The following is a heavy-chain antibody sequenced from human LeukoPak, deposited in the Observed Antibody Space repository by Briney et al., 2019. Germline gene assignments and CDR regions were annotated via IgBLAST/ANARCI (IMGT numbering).Heavy chain of an antibody. CDR3: ARDIVLVAGLFDAFDI. Sequence: SQTLSLTCAISGDSVSSDSAAWNWIRQSPSRGLEWLGRTYYRSMWYNDYAVSVKSRITINPDTSKNQFSLQLNSVTPEDTAVYYCARDIVLVAGLFDAFDIWGQGTMVTVSS. CDR1: GDSVSSDSAA. D-gene: IGHD6-19*01. J-gene: IGHJ3*02. V-gene: IGHV6-1*01. CDR2: TYYRSMWYN.